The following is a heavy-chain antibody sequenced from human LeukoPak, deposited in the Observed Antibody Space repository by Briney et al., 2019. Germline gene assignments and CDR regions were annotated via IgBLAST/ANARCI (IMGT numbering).Heavy chain of an antibody. CDR1: GGTFTSYA. V-gene: IGHV1-69*04. D-gene: IGHD2-2*01. CDR3: AGDLAPNIVIVPPAMRRGAFDS. J-gene: IGHJ4*02. Sequence: ASVKVSCKASGGTFTSYAISWVRQAPGQGLEWMGRIIPILTMANFAQKFQGRVTLTADKSTSTAYMELSSLRSEDTAVYYCAGDLAPNIVIVPPAMRRGAFDSWGQGTPVTVSS. CDR2: IIPILTMA.